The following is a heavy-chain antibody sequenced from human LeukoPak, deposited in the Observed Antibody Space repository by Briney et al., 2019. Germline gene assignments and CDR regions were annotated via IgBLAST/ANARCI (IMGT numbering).Heavy chain of an antibody. CDR2: IFPGDSDT. Sequence: GESLKISCKASGYNFASSWTGWVRPMPGKGLEWMGIIFPGDSDTRYSPSFQGQVSISVDKSINTAYLQWSSLKASDTAMYYCARGGGYNSFDYWGQGTLVTVSS. CDR1: GYNFASSW. CDR3: ARGGGYNSFDY. V-gene: IGHV5-51*01. D-gene: IGHD5-24*01. J-gene: IGHJ4*02.